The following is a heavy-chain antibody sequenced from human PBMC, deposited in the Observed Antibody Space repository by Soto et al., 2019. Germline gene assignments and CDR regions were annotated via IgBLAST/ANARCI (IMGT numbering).Heavy chain of an antibody. J-gene: IGHJ4*02. D-gene: IGHD3-16*01. CDR1: GFTFSSYA. Sequence: EVQLLESGGGLVQPGGSLRLSCAASGFTFSSYAMSWVRQTPGKGLEWLSVISGGGNNTYYAGSMKGRFTVSRGNSENTLYLQMNSLRVEDTAVYYCAKLRGGGLGDAVENWGQGITVTVSS. CDR3: AKLRGGGLGDAVEN. CDR2: ISGGGNNT. V-gene: IGHV3-23*01.